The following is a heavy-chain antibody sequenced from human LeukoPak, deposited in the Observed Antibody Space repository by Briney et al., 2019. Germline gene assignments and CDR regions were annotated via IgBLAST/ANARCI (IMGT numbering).Heavy chain of an antibody. J-gene: IGHJ4*02. V-gene: IGHV3-30*03. D-gene: IGHD1-26*01. CDR3: ASWGEGALDN. CDR1: GFTYSIHG. CDR2: ISYDGSNK. Sequence: PGGSLRLSCSASGFTYSIHGMHWVRQAPGKGLDWVAVISYDGSNKYYADSVKGRFTISRDNAKKSLYLQMNSLRVEDTGVYYCASWGEGALDNWGQGTLVTVSS.